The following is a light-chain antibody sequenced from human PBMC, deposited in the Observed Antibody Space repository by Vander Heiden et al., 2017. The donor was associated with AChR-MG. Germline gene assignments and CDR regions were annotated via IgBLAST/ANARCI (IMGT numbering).Light chain of an antibody. J-gene: IGLJ3*02. CDR1: TSDVGSYNL. CDR3: CSYAGSSTPWV. V-gene: IGLV2-23*02. CDR2: EVS. Sequence: QSALTQPASVSGSPGQSIPLSCTGTTSDVGSYNLVSWYQQHPGKAPKLMISEVSKRPSGVSNRFSGSKSGNTASLTISGLQAEDEADYYCCSYAGSSTPWVFGGGTKLTVL.